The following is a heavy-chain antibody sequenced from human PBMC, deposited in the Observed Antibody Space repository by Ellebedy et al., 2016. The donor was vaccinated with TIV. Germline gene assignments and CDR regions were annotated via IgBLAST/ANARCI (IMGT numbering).Heavy chain of an antibody. D-gene: IGHD3-3*01. J-gene: IGHJ4*02. Sequence: PGGSLRLSCAASGFTFEDFAMHWVRQAPGMGLEWVSGISWNSGTMHYTDSVKGRFTISRDNAKNTLYLQMNSLRAEDTAVYYCTASPTYYDFWSGYYGGGRFDYWGQGTLVTVSS. CDR2: ISWNSGTM. V-gene: IGHV3-9*01. CDR3: TASPTYYDFWSGYYGGGRFDY. CDR1: GFTFEDFA.